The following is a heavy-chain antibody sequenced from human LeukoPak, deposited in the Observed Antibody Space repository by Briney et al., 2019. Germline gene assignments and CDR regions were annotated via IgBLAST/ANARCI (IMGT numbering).Heavy chain of an antibody. V-gene: IGHV3-21*01. CDR2: ISSSINYI. Sequence: PGGSLRLSCAASGFNFSSYSLNWVRQAPGKGLEWVSSISSSINYIYYADSVKGRFTISRDNAKNSLYLQMNSLRAEDTAVYYCARGAAAGKPYWGQGTLVTVSS. CDR3: ARGAAAGKPY. J-gene: IGHJ4*02. D-gene: IGHD6-13*01. CDR1: GFNFSSYS.